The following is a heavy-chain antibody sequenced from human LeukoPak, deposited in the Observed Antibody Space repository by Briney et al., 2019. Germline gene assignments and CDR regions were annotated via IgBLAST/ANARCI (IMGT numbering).Heavy chain of an antibody. V-gene: IGHV3-30*02. Sequence: GGSLRLSCAASGFTFSNYVMHWVRQAPAKALEWVASIRHDESIINYTDSVKGRFTISRDTSKNTPCLQMNSLRGDDTAVYYCARVRIMNHDQAFDIWGQGTMVTVSS. J-gene: IGHJ3*02. CDR1: GFTFSNYV. CDR3: ARVRIMNHDQAFDI. D-gene: IGHD1-14*01. CDR2: IRHDESII.